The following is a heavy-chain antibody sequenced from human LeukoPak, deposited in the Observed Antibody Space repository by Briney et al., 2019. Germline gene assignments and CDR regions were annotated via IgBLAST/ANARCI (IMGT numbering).Heavy chain of an antibody. Sequence: QPGGSLRLSCAASGFTFRSYWMSWVRQAPGKGLEWVANIKEDGSEKYYVDSVKGRFIISRDNAKNLLYLQMNSLRVEDTAVYYCARGLARTSMVTRGGVRFDYWGQGTLVTVSS. D-gene: IGHD5-18*01. CDR2: IKEDGSEK. J-gene: IGHJ4*02. CDR3: ARGLARTSMVTRGGVRFDY. V-gene: IGHV3-7*01. CDR1: GFTFRSYW.